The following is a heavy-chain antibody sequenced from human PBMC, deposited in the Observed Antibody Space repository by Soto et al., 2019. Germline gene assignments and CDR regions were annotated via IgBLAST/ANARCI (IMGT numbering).Heavy chain of an antibody. V-gene: IGHV3-15*07. CDR2: IKSKTDGGTT. J-gene: IGHJ6*02. CDR1: GFTFSNAW. CDR3: TTGTPRYYYYGMDV. Sequence: GGSLRLSCAASGFTFSNAWMNWVRQAPGKGLEWVGRIKSKTDGGTTDYAAPVKGRFTISRDDSKNTLYLQMNSLKTEDTAVYYCTTGTPRYYYYGMDVWGQGTTVTVSS.